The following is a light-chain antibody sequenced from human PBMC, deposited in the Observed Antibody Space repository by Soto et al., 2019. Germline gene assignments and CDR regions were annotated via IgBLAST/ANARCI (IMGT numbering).Light chain of an antibody. CDR2: EVT. J-gene: IGLJ1*01. CDR3: SSHTISSALQV. Sequence: QSALTQPASVSGSPGQSITISCTGTSSDVGAYNFVSWYQHHPGRAPKLIIYEVTIRPSGVSNRFSGSKSGNTASLTISGLQADDEADYYCSSHTISSALQVFGTGTKVTVL. V-gene: IGLV2-14*01. CDR1: SSDVGAYNF.